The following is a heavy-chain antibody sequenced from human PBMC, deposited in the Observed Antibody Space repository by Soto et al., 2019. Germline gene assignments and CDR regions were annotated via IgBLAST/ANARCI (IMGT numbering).Heavy chain of an antibody. CDR3: ASHPRDSSGYWYYFDY. Sequence: GASVKVSCKASGGTFSTYTITWVRQAPGQGLEWMGRIIPIIGIINYAQKFQGRVTITADKFTGTAYMELTRLRAEDTAVYYCASHPRDSSGYWYYFDYWGQGTLVTVSS. J-gene: IGHJ4*02. CDR1: GGTFSTYT. D-gene: IGHD3-22*01. V-gene: IGHV1-69*02. CDR2: IIPIIGII.